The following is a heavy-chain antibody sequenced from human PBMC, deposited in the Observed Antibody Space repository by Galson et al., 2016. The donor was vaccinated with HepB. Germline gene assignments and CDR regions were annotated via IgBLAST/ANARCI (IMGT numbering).Heavy chain of an antibody. J-gene: IGHJ4*02. CDR3: ARGQRLFPEDL. CDR1: GGPIRSDYYS. D-gene: IGHD1-14*01. V-gene: IGHV4-30-2*01. Sequence: TLSLTCTVSGGPIRSDYYSWNWIRQPPGKGLEWIGYVYHYSRTYYNPSLERRVSISVHPSNNQFSLNLTAVTAADAAVYSCARGQRLFPEDLWGQGTVVTVSS. CDR2: VYHYSRT.